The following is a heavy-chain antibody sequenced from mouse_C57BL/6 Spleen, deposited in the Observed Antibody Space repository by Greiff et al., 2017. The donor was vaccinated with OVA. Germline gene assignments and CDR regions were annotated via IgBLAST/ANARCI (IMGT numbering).Heavy chain of an antibody. CDR3: ARGRTYYSNLYGMDY. CDR1: GYTFTSYW. V-gene: IGHV1-72*01. J-gene: IGHJ4*01. D-gene: IGHD2-5*01. CDR2: IDPNSGGT. Sequence: QVQLQQPGAELVKPGASVKLSCKASGYTFTSYWMHWVKQRPGRGLEWIGSIDPNSGGTKYNEKFKSKATLTVDKPSSTAYMQLSSLTSEDSAVYYCARGRTYYSNLYGMDYWGQGTSVTVSS.